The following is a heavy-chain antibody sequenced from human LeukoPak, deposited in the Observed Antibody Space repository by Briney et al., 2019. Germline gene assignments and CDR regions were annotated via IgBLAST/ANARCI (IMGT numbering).Heavy chain of an antibody. CDR2: IYYSGST. CDR3: ATGSGGNSYDY. Sequence: PSETLSLTCTVSGGSISSYYWSWIRQPPGKELEWIGYIYYSGSTNYNPSLKSRVTISVDTSKNQFSLKLNSVTAADTAVYYCATGSGGNSYDYWGQGTLVTVSS. CDR1: GGSISSYY. D-gene: IGHD4-23*01. V-gene: IGHV4-59*01. J-gene: IGHJ4*02.